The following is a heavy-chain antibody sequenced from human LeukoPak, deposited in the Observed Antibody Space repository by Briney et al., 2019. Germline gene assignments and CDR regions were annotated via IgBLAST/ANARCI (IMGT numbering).Heavy chain of an antibody. CDR1: GGTFITYT. CDR3: ATYMLRDNWNVHTFDS. D-gene: IGHD1-1*01. Sequence: SVKVSCKASGGTFITYTINWVRQAPGQGLEWMGGIIPIFGTADYAQRFQGRITITTGDSTSTAYMELSSLRSEDTAVYYCATYMLRDNWNVHTFDSWGQGTLVTVSS. CDR2: IIPIFGTA. J-gene: IGHJ4*02. V-gene: IGHV1-69*05.